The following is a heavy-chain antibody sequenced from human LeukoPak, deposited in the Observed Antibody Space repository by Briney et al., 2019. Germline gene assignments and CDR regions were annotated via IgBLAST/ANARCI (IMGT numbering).Heavy chain of an antibody. CDR1: GGSFSGYY. D-gene: IGHD3-10*01. CDR3: ASFQLWFGELLLGFGY. V-gene: IGHV4-34*01. J-gene: IGHJ4*02. CDR2: INHGGST. Sequence: PSETLSLTCAVYGGSFSGYYWSWIRQPPGKGLEWIGEINHGGSTNYNPSLKSRVTISVDTSKNQFSLKLSSVTAADTAVYYCASFQLWFGELLLGFGYWGQGTLVTVSS.